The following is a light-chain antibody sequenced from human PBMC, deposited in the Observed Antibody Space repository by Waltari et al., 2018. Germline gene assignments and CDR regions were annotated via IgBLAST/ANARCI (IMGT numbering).Light chain of an antibody. CDR2: GNT. V-gene: IGLV1-40*01. J-gene: IGLJ2*01. CDR1: SSNFGAGYD. Sequence: QSVLTQPPSTSAAPGQKVTIPCTGGSSNFGAGYDVHWYQQFPGTAPKLLIFGNTNRASGVPGRFSGSRSGTSASLAIAGLQSEDEAVYYCQSFDSSLSASVFGGGTKLTVL. CDR3: QSFDSSLSASV.